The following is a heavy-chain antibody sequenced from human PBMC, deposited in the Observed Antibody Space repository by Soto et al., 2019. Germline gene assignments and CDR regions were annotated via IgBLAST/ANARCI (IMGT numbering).Heavy chain of an antibody. D-gene: IGHD3-22*01. CDR3: AKNSVRETYYYDSSGYLHGGYFDY. CDR1: GFTFSSYG. CDR2: ISYDGSNK. V-gene: IGHV3-30*18. Sequence: QVQLVESGGGVVQPGRSLRLSCAASGFTFSSYGMHWVRQAPGKGLEWVAVISYDGSNKYYADSVKGRFTISRDNSKNTLYLQMNSLRAEDTAVYYCAKNSVRETYYYDSSGYLHGGYFDYWGQGTLVTVSS. J-gene: IGHJ4*02.